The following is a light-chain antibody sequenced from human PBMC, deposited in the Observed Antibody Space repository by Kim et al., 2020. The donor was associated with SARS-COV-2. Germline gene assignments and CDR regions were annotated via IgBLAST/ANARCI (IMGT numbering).Light chain of an antibody. Sequence: SYELTQPPSVSVPPGQTATITCSGDALPNQFSYWYQQKPGQAPVLLIFKDTERPSGVPERFSASTSGTTVTLTITGARAVDETDDYCQSADTPGAYHVFG. CDR3: QSADTPGAYHV. CDR1: ALPNQF. J-gene: IGLJ6*01. V-gene: IGLV3-25*03. CDR2: KDT.